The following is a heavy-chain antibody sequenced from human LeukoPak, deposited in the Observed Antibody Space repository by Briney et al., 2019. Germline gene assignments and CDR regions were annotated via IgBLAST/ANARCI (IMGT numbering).Heavy chain of an antibody. CDR1: GFTFSSYW. Sequence: GESLRLSCAASGFTFSSYWMSWVRQAPGKGLEWVANIKQDGSEKYYVDSVKGRFTISRDNAKNSLYLQMNGLRAEDTAVYYCVRDRGWAYNWFDPWGQGTLVTVSS. CDR3: VRDRGWAYNWFDP. CDR2: IKQDGSEK. J-gene: IGHJ5*02. V-gene: IGHV3-7*01. D-gene: IGHD6-19*01.